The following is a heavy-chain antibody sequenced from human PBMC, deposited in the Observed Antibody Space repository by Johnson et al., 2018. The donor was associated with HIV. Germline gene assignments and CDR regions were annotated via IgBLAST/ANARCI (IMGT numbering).Heavy chain of an antibody. D-gene: IGHD2-8*01. Sequence: VQLVESGGGLVQPGRSLRLSCAASGFTFDDYAMHWVRQAPGKGLEWVAGISWNSGGIGYADSVKGRFTISRDNAENSLYLQMNTLSAEDTALYYCAKDTLYSYAFDIWGQGAMVTVSS. CDR3: AKDTLYSYAFDI. V-gene: IGHV3-9*01. J-gene: IGHJ3*02. CDR2: ISWNSGGI. CDR1: GFTFDDYA.